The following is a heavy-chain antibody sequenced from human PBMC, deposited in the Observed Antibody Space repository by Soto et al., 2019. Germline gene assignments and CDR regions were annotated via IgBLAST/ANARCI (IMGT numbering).Heavy chain of an antibody. V-gene: IGHV1-18*01. CDR3: VMVDNYVTPTPQDV. CDR1: GYIFVNYG. Sequence: QVQLVQSGDEVKKPGASVKVSCKASGYIFVNYGIAWVRQAPGQGLEWMGWISPYTGNTHSATKVQGRLTMTTDTPTSTASTDLGGLPADDTAVYYCVMVDNYVTPTPQDVWGQGTTVTVSS. J-gene: IGHJ6*02. D-gene: IGHD3-16*01. CDR2: ISPYTGNT.